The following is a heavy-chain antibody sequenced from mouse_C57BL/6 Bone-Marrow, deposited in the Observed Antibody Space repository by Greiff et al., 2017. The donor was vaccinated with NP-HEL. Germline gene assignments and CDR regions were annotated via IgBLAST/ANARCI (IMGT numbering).Heavy chain of an antibody. CDR1: GYTFTSYG. D-gene: IGHD1-1*01. CDR2: IYPRSGNT. J-gene: IGHJ4*01. CDR3: ARIGFITTVVDAMDY. Sequence: QVQLQQSGAELARPGASVKLSCKASGYTFTSYGISWVKQRTGQGLEWIGEIYPRSGNTYYNEKLKGKATLTADKSSNTAYMELRSLSAEDSAVYFCARIGFITTVVDAMDYGCQGTSVTVSS. V-gene: IGHV1-81*01.